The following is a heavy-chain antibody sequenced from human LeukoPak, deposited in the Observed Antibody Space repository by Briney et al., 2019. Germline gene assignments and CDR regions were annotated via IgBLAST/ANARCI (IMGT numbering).Heavy chain of an antibody. V-gene: IGHV3-21*04. D-gene: IGHD6-6*01. J-gene: IGHJ4*02. Sequence: GGSLRLSCAASGFTFSSYRMNWVRQAPGKGLEWVSSISSSGTFIYYADSVKGRFTISRHNSKNTLCLQMNSLRPEDTAVYCCARDLLSRSGRPSPNGALDYWGQGNLVTVSS. CDR2: ISSSGTFI. CDR1: GFTFSSYR. CDR3: ARDLLSRSGRPSPNGALDY.